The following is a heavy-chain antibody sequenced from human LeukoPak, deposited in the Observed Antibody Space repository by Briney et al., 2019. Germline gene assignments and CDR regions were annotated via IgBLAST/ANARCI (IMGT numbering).Heavy chain of an antibody. V-gene: IGHV3-23*01. CDR2: IGGSGSST. Sequence: PGGSLRLSCAASGFTFSSYAMSWVRQAPGKGLEWVSAIGGSGSSTYYADSVKGRFTISRDNSKNTLFLQMNSLRAEDTAVYYCAKRLVAAGPYFDYWGQGTLVTVSS. CDR1: GFTFSSYA. D-gene: IGHD6-13*01. CDR3: AKRLVAAGPYFDY. J-gene: IGHJ4*02.